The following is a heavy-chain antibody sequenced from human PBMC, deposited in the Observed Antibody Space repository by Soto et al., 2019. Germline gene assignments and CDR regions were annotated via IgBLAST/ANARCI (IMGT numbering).Heavy chain of an antibody. CDR2: IYYSGST. Sequence: SETLSLTCTVSGGSISSYYWSWIRQPPGKGLEWIGYIYYSGSTNYNPSLKSRVTISVDTSKNQFSLKLSSVTAADTAVYYCARAGETYDSSGYYLGYWGQGTLVTVSS. CDR3: ARAGETYDSSGYYLGY. CDR1: GGSISSYY. D-gene: IGHD3-22*01. V-gene: IGHV4-59*01. J-gene: IGHJ4*02.